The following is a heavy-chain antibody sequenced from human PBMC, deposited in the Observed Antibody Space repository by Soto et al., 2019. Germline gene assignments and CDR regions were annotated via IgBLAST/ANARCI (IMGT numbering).Heavy chain of an antibody. CDR1: GYPFADYA. D-gene: IGHD6-6*01. V-gene: IGHV1-3*04. CDR3: KRGPRHGESEGSSRHFDY. CDR2: INTDKVDT. J-gene: IGHJ4*02. Sequence: QVRLGQSGAEVKKPGASVKISCTTSGYPFADYAVHWVRQAPGQSFEWLGWINTDKVDTKMSPRFQASVTITRDTAANTTHMALTSLSSEDTDLYYGKRGPRHGESEGSSRHFDYWGQGTLVTVTS.